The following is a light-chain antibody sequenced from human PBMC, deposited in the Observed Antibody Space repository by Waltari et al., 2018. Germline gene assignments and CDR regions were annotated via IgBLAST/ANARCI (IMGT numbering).Light chain of an antibody. CDR2: GAS. V-gene: IGKV3-15*01. CDR1: QSVNRN. J-gene: IGKJ4*01. CDR3: QQYNNWPPQLT. Sequence: EVVMTQSPDTLSVSPGERATLSCRASQSVNRNLAWYQQKPGQAPRLLIYGASTRAIGVPARFSGSGSGTEFTLTISSLQSEDFAVYYCQQYNNWPPQLTFGGGTKVEIK.